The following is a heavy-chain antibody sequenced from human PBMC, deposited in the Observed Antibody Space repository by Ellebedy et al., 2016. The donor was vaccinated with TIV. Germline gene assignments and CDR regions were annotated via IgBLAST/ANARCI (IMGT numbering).Heavy chain of an antibody. Sequence: AASVKVSCKASGYIFSTYAITWVRQAPGQGLEWMGWISVHSGNRNYAQKFQGRVTMTTDTSTNTAYMELRSLRSDDTAIYYCARGSRGSDYWGQGTLVTVSS. CDR3: ARGSRGSDY. V-gene: IGHV1-18*01. CDR2: ISVHSGNR. D-gene: IGHD1-26*01. J-gene: IGHJ4*02. CDR1: GYIFSTYA.